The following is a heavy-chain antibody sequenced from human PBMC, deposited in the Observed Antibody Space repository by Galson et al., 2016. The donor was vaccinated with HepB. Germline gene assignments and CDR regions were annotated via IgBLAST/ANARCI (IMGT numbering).Heavy chain of an antibody. CDR3: TRHYHRYYFDY. D-gene: IGHD3-10*01. J-gene: IGHJ4*02. Sequence: SLRLSCAASGFTFSNAWMSWVRLAPGEGLEWVGRIKSNAEGGTTDYSAPVKGRFTISRDDSKNTLYLQMNSLKTEDTAVYSCTRHYHRYYFDYWGQGTLVTVSS. CDR1: GFTFSNAW. CDR2: IKSNAEGGTT. V-gene: IGHV3-15*01.